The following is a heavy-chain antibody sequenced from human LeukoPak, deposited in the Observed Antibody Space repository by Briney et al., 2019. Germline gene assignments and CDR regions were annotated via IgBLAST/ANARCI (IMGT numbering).Heavy chain of an antibody. CDR3: ARAPGYGAAYYFDY. CDR2: VSYDGSYK. V-gene: IGHV3-30*04. Sequence: GSLRLSCAASGFTFNNYVMHWVRQAPGKGLEWVAVVSYDGSYKYYADSVKGRFTISRDNSKDTLYLQMNSLRAEDTAVYYCARAPGYGAAYYFDYWGQGTLVTVSS. D-gene: IGHD1-1*01. CDR1: GFTFNNYV. J-gene: IGHJ4*02.